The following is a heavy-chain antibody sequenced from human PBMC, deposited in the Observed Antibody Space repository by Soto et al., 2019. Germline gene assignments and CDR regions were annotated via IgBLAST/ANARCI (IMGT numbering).Heavy chain of an antibody. D-gene: IGHD3-16*01. V-gene: IGHV1-46*01. CDR3: ARSSGGNFGIXIEGTNWFAP. CDR2: INPHGGST. Sequence: ASVKVSCKAPRDTFTSYYIDWVRQAPGQGLEWMGVINPHGGSTAYAQKFKGRVTLTRDTSASTVYMEVSSLTSEDTAMYYCARSSGGNFGIXIEGTNWFAPXGXGTQVXVSS. CDR1: RDTFTSYY. J-gene: IGHJ5*02.